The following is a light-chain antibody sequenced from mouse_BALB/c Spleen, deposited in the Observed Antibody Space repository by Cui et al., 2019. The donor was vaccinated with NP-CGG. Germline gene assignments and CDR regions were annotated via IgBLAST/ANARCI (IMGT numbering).Light chain of an antibody. CDR2: GTN. CDR3: ALWYSNHWV. J-gene: IGLJ1*01. Sequence: QAVVTQESALTTSPGETVTLTCRSSTGVVTTSNYANWVQEKPDHLFTGLIGGTNNRAPGVPARFPGSLIGDKAALTITGAQTEDEAIYFCALWYSNHWVFGGGTKLTVL. V-gene: IGLV1*01. CDR1: TGVVTTSNY.